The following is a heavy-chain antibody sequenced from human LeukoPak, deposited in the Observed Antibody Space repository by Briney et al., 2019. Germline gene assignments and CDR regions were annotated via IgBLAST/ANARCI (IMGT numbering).Heavy chain of an antibody. CDR3: ARGNGDYVEYFQH. CDR2: VSYSGTT. CDR1: GGSISTYY. D-gene: IGHD4-17*01. J-gene: IGHJ1*01. V-gene: IGHV4-59*01. Sequence: SETLSLTCSVSGGSISTYYWSWLRQPPGKGLEWIGCVSYSGTTKYSPSLKSRVTISVDTSKNQFSLKLTSVTAADTAVYYCARGNGDYVEYFQHWGQGTLVTVSS.